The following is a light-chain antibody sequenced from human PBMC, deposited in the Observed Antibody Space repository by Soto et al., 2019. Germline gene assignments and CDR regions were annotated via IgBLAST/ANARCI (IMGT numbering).Light chain of an antibody. CDR1: QTISSY. J-gene: IGKJ4*01. V-gene: IGKV3-11*01. CDR3: QQRTNWPLT. CDR2: DAS. Sequence: EIVLTQSPATLSLSPGERATLSCRASQTISSYLAWYQQKPGQAPRLLIYDASNRAAGILARFSGFGSRTDFTLTISSLEPEDVAIYYCQQRTNWPLTFGGGTNVEIK.